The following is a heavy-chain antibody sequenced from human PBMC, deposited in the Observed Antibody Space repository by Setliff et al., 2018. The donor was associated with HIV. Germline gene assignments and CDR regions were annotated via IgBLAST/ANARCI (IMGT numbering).Heavy chain of an antibody. Sequence: SETLSLTCIVSGDFISSGSYYWTWIRQPAGKGLEWIGHIYTSGSTNYNPSLSSRLTISVDTSKNQVSLRLSSVTAADTGVYYCARHRDPPGTSWIYYYYYMDLWGEGTTVTVSS. J-gene: IGHJ6*03. CDR2: IYTSGST. D-gene: IGHD6-13*01. V-gene: IGHV4-61*09. CDR3: ARHRDPPGTSWIYYYYYMDL. CDR1: GDFISSGSYY.